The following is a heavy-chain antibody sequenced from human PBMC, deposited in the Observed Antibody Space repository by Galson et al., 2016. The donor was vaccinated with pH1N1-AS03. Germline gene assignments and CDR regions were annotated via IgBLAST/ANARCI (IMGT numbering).Heavy chain of an antibody. CDR3: AKGNYQPLNYYYYMDV. Sequence: SVKVSCKASGGSFSTYAITWVRQAPGQGLEWMGGIIPVFGTTSFAQTFQDRVSITADESPSTAVMELSSLRSEDTAVYYCAKGNYQPLNYYYYMDVWGKGTTVTVSS. D-gene: IGHD5-24*01. J-gene: IGHJ6*03. V-gene: IGHV1-69*13. CDR2: IIPVFGTT. CDR1: GGSFSTYA.